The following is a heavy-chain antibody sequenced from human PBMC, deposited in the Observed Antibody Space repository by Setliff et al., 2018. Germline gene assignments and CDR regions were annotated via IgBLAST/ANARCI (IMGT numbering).Heavy chain of an antibody. CDR2: IYHSGST. D-gene: IGHD2-2*01. V-gene: IGHV4-38-2*02. Sequence: PSETLSLTCAVSGYSISSGYFWGWIRQPPGKGLEWIGSIYHSGSTYYNPSLKSRVTISVDTSKNQFSLKMNSVTAADTAVYYCARDFALVPAALYNWFDPWGQGTLVTVSS. CDR3: ARDFALVPAALYNWFDP. CDR1: GYSISSGYF. J-gene: IGHJ5*02.